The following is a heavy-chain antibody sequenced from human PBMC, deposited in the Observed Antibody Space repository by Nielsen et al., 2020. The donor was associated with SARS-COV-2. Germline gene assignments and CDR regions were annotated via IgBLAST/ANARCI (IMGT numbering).Heavy chain of an antibody. CDR2: ISSDGSGE. CDR3: AREGYSGGVAVNFDY. J-gene: IGHJ4*02. CDR1: GFNFATFA. V-gene: IGHV3-30*04. Sequence: SLKISCSASGFNFATFAMHWVRQAPGKGLESVAIISSDGSGEFYADSVKGRFTISRDNSEATLYLQMHSLRPEDTAVYYCAREGYSGGVAVNFDYWGQGTLVTVSS. D-gene: IGHD3-16*01.